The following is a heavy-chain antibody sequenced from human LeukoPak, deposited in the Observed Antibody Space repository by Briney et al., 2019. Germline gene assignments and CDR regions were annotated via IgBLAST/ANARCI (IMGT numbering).Heavy chain of an antibody. J-gene: IGHJ4*02. Sequence: SETLSLTCTVSGASFSSGTYYWSWIRQPAGKGLEWIGRIYTSGSTNYNPSLKSRVTMSLDTSENQFSLKLTSVTAADTAVYYCARANYYGSGTYYTAYFDIWGQGTLVTVSS. CDR2: IYTSGST. D-gene: IGHD3-10*01. CDR1: GASFSSGTYY. CDR3: ARANYYGSGTYYTAYFDI. V-gene: IGHV4-61*02.